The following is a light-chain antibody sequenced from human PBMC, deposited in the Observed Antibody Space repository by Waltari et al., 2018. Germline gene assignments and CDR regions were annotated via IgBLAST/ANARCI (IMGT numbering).Light chain of an antibody. V-gene: IGKV1-8*01. CDR3: QQYYSYPGFT. CDR2: AAS. CDR1: QGIRSY. J-gene: IGKJ3*01. Sequence: AIRMTQSPSSLSSSTGDRVTIICRASQGIRSYLAWYQQKPGKAPKLLIYAASTWQSGVPSRFSGSGSGTDFTLTISCLQSEDFATYYCQQYYSYPGFTFGPGTKVDIK.